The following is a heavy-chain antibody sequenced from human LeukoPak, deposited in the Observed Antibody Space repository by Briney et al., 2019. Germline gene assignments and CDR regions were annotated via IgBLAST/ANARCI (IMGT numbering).Heavy chain of an antibody. V-gene: IGHV3-48*01. CDR3: AKRLGGHYYDSSGYLHN. J-gene: IGHJ4*02. CDR2: ISSSSSTI. D-gene: IGHD3-22*01. Sequence: GGSLRLSCAASGFTFSSYSMNWVRQAPGKGLEWVSYISSSSSTIYYADSVKGRFTISRDNSKNTLYLQMNSLRAEDTAVYYCAKRLGGHYYDSSGYLHNWGQGTLVTVSS. CDR1: GFTFSSYS.